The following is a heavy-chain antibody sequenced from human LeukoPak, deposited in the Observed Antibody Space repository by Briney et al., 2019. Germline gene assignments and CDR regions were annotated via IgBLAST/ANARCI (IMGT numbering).Heavy chain of an antibody. CDR3: AIFGYDYNWYDAFDI. Sequence: GGSLRLSCVVSAFTFSGYSMHWVRQAPGKGLGWVAFISHDGSNKYCADSLKGRFTISRDNSKNTLFLQMNSLRPEDTAVYYCAIFGYDYNWYDAFDIWGQGTMVTVSS. D-gene: IGHD1-1*01. CDR1: AFTFSGYS. CDR2: ISHDGSNK. V-gene: IGHV3-30*04. J-gene: IGHJ3*02.